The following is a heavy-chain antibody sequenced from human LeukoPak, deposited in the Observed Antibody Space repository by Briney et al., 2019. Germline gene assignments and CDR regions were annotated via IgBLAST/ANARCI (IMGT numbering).Heavy chain of an antibody. D-gene: IGHD4-17*01. Sequence: WETLSLSCTVSGGSISSYYWSWMRQPPGKGLEWIGYIYYSGSTNYNPSLKSRVTISVDTSKNQFSLKLSSVIAADTAVYCCARSEDSDYGDYEYYSYYMDVWGKGTPVTVSS. V-gene: IGHV4-59*13. CDR2: IYYSGST. CDR1: GGSISSYY. J-gene: IGHJ6*03. CDR3: ARSEDSDYGDYEYYSYYMDV.